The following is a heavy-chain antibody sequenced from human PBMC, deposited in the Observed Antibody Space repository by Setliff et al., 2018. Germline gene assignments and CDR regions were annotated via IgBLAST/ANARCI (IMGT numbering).Heavy chain of an antibody. J-gene: IGHJ3*02. CDR3: ARGSTTPGAFDI. CDR1: GFTFTSYD. CDR2: ISYDGTYK. D-gene: IGHD1-7*01. Sequence: PGGSLRLSCAASGFTFTSYDIHWVRQAPGKGLEWVAVISYDGTYKNFVDSVKARFTISRDNSKDTLYLQMNSLRAEDTAVYYCARGSTTPGAFDIWGQGTMVTVSS. V-gene: IGHV3-30-3*01.